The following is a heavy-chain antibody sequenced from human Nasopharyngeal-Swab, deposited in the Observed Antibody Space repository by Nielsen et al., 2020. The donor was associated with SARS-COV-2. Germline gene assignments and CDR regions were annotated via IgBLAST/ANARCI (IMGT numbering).Heavy chain of an antibody. D-gene: IGHD3-9*01. V-gene: IGHV1-69*01. CDR3: AKGVRYFDFLPPNTYYYYGLDL. Sequence: WVRQAPGQGLEGMGGIIPIFGTTDYAQTFQGTVTITADESTSTVYMELNSLRFEDTAVYYCAKGVRYFDFLPPNTYYYYGLDLWGQGTTVTVSS. J-gene: IGHJ6*02. CDR2: IIPIFGTT.